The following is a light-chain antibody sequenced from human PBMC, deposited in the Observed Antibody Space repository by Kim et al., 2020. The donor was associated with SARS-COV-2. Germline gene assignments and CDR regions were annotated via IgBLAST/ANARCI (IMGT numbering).Light chain of an antibody. CDR3: NSRDNNDYVL. CDR1: SRSSYY. V-gene: IGLV3-19*01. CDR2: GKN. J-gene: IGLJ2*01. Sequence: VALGPAGMITCQGDSRSSYYTTWYQQKPGQAPIVVVYGKNNRPSGIPDRFSGSSSGNTASLTITGTQAGDEADYYCNSRDNNDYVLFGGGTRLTVL.